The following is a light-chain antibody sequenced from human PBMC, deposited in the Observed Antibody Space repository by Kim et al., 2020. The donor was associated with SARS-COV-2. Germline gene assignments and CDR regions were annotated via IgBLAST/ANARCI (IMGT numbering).Light chain of an antibody. J-gene: IGKJ1*01. CDR2: VAS. CDR1: QSIRSSF. V-gene: IGKV3-20*01. CDR3: QQYDSSPRT. Sequence: SPGERAALSCRASQSIRSSFLAWYQQKPGQPPSLLIYVASSRTTGIPDRCSGSGSGTDFIPTISRLEAEDFAVYYCQQYDSSPRTFGQGTKVDIK.